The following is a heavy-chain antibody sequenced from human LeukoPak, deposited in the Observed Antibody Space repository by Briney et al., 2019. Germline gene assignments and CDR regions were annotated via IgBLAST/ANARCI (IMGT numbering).Heavy chain of an antibody. CDR3: AKDRKGYYFDY. Sequence: GGSLRLSCAASGYTFSRHGIHWVRQAPGKGLEWVAVVWYDGRNRDYADSVKGRFTISRDNSKSTLYLQMNSLRAEDTAVYYCAKDRKGYYFDYWGQGTLVTVSS. J-gene: IGHJ4*02. CDR2: VWYDGRNR. CDR1: GYTFSRHG. V-gene: IGHV3-30*02.